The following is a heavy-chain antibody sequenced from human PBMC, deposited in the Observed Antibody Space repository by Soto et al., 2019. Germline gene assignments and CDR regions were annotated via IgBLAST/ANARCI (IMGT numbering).Heavy chain of an antibody. D-gene: IGHD6-13*01. CDR3: ARAGIQYFQH. V-gene: IGHV4-30-4*01. J-gene: IGHJ1*01. Sequence: SETLSLTCTVSGGSISSGDYYWSLIRQPPGKGLEWIGYIYYSGSTYYNPSLKSRVTISVDTSKNQFSLKLSSVTAADTAVYYCARAGIQYFQHWGQGTLVTVSS. CDR1: GGSISSGDYY. CDR2: IYYSGST.